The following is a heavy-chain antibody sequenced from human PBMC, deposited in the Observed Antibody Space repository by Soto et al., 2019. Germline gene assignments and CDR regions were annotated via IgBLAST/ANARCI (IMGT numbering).Heavy chain of an antibody. Sequence: GGSLRLSCAASGFTFSSYSMNWVRQAPGKGLEWVSSISSSSSYIYYADSVKGRFTISRDNAKNSLYLQMNSLRAADTAVYYCANWVEGTMVYFDYWGLGTRVTVSS. V-gene: IGHV3-21*01. CDR3: ANWVEGTMVYFDY. CDR1: GFTFSSYS. J-gene: IGHJ4*02. D-gene: IGHD7-27*01. CDR2: ISSSSSYI.